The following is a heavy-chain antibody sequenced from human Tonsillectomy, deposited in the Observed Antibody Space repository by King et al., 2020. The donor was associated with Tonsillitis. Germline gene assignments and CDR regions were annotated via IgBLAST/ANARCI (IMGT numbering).Heavy chain of an antibody. CDR2: IYYSGST. CDR3: ARAGTSITISPEFDY. CDR1: GGSISSYY. J-gene: IGHJ4*02. Sequence: VQLQESGPGLVKPSETLSLTCTVSGGSISSYYWSWIRQPPGKGLEWIGYIYYSGSTNYNPSLKSRVTISVDTSKNQFSLKLSSVTAADTAVYYCARAGTSITISPEFDYWGQGTLVTVSS. V-gene: IGHV4-59*08. D-gene: IGHD3-3*01.